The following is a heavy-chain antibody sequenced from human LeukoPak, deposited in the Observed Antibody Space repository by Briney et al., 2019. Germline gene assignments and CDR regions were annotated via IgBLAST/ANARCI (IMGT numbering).Heavy chain of an antibody. CDR1: GYSFTTYW. J-gene: IGHJ3*02. D-gene: IGHD3-3*01. Sequence: GESLKISCKVSGYSFTTYWIGWVRQMPGKGLEWMGIIYPGDSETRYSPSFQGQVTISADRSITTAYLQWSSLRASDTAMYYCVRSSGGTIFGVVIKDNDAFDIWGQGTMVTVSS. CDR2: IYPGDSET. CDR3: VRSSGGTIFGVVIKDNDAFDI. V-gene: IGHV5-51*01.